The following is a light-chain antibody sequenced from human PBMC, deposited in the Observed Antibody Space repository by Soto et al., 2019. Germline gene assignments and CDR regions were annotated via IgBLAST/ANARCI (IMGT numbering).Light chain of an antibody. CDR2: ATS. CDR1: QSLSNS. Sequence: DIQMTQSPSSLSASVGDRVTITCRASQSLSNSVNWYQQIPGKAPKLLIYATSSLQSGVPARFSGSGSGTDFTLTISSLQPEDFATYYCQQSYTTPLFTFGPGTKVDIE. J-gene: IGKJ3*01. CDR3: QQSYTTPLFT. V-gene: IGKV1-39*01.